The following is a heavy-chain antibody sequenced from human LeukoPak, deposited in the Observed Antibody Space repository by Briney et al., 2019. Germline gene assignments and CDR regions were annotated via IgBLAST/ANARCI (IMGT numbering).Heavy chain of an antibody. D-gene: IGHD3-9*01. CDR3: ARVRNIWLLRGHFDY. CDR2: IYHSGST. Sequence: SGTLSLTCAVSGGSISSRNWWSWVRQPPGKGLEWIGEIYHSGSTNYNPSLQSRVSISVDKSKNQFSLKLTSVTAADTAMYYCARVRNIWLLRGHFDYWGQGTLVTVSS. J-gene: IGHJ4*02. V-gene: IGHV4-4*02. CDR1: GGSISSRNW.